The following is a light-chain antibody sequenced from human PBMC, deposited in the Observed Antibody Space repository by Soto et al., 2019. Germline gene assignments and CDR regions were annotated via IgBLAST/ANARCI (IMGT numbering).Light chain of an antibody. CDR1: QSVSSN. CDR2: GAS. Sequence: EIVMTQSPATLSVSPGERATLSCRASQSVSSNLAWYLQKPGQAPRLLIYGASTRATGIPGRFSGSGSGTEFTLTISSLQSEDFAVYYCQQYNNWPRTFGQGTKVEIK. CDR3: QQYNNWPRT. V-gene: IGKV3-15*01. J-gene: IGKJ1*01.